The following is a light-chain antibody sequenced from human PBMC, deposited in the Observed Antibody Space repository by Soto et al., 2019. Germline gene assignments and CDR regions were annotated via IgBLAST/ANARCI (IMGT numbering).Light chain of an antibody. CDR3: QQSYNIPPT. J-gene: IGKJ5*01. V-gene: IGKV1-39*01. CDR1: QSISYY. Sequence: DIEMTQSPSSLSAYVGDRVNITCRASQSISYYLNWYQQKPGRAPDLLIYAATTLQRGVPSRFSGSGSGTDFTLTITSLQPEDFAIYFCQQSYNIPPTFGQGTRLEI. CDR2: AAT.